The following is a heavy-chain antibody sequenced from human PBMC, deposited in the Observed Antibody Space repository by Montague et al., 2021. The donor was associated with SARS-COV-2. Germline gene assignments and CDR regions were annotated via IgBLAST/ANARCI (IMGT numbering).Heavy chain of an antibody. V-gene: IGHV4-59*01. J-gene: IGHJ3*02. CDR1: GGSITGYY. CDR2: IYDGGAV. Sequence: SETLSLTCTVAGGSITGYYWSWLRRSPGKGLEWIAYIYDGGAVXXXLSXXXRVTISTDTSKNELSLKVNSVTAADTAVYYCVRDHPYGGPRGAYDIWGQGTVVTVSS. CDR3: VRDHPYGGPRGAYDI. D-gene: IGHD4-23*01.